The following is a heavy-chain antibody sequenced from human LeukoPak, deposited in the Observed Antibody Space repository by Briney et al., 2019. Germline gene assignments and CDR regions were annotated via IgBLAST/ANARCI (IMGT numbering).Heavy chain of an antibody. V-gene: IGHV3-23*01. D-gene: IGHD3-22*01. CDR1: GFTFSTYA. Sequence: QPGGSLRLSCAASGFTFSTYAMSWVRLAPGKGLEWVSTISDSGGETYYAASVMGRFTISRDSSENTLYLQMNGLRTEDTGVYYCARVNGPNSGYYYTLDLWGQGTPVTVSS. J-gene: IGHJ5*02. CDR3: ARVNGPNSGYYYTLDL. CDR2: ISDSGGET.